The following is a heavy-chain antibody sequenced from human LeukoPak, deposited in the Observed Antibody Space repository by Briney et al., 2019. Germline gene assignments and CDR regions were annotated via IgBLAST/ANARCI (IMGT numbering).Heavy chain of an antibody. J-gene: IGHJ4*02. D-gene: IGHD1-26*01. CDR3: ARDPSNAGATLWDY. CDR1: GYTFTSYG. V-gene: IGHV1-8*02. Sequence: ASVKVSCKASGYTFTSYGINWVRQATGQGLEWMGWMNPNSGNTGYAQKFQGRVTMTRDTSTSTVYMELSSLRSEETAVYYCARDPSNAGATLWDYWGQGTLVTVSS. CDR2: MNPNSGNT.